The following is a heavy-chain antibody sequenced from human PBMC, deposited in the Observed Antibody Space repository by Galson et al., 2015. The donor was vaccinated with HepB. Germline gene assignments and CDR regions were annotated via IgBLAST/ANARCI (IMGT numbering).Heavy chain of an antibody. CDR1: GFTFSSYA. CDR2: ISGSGSYI. Sequence: SLRLSCAASGFTFSSYAMSWVRQAPGKGLEWVSAISGSGSYIYYADSVKGRFTISRDNAKNSLYLQMNSLRAEDTAVYYCARVYDILTGPDYWGQGTLVTVSS. J-gene: IGHJ4*02. V-gene: IGHV3-21*01. CDR3: ARVYDILTGPDY. D-gene: IGHD3-9*01.